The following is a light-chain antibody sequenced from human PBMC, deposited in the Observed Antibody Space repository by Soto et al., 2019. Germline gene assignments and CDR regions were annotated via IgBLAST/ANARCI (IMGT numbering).Light chain of an antibody. Sequence: QSVQTQPPSASGTPGQRVTISCSGSSSNIGSNTVNWYQQLPGTAPKLLIYSNNQRPSGVPDRFSGPKSGTSASLAISGLQSEDEADYYCAAWDDSLNGYYVFGTGTKVTVL. CDR3: AAWDDSLNGYYV. CDR2: SNN. J-gene: IGLJ1*01. V-gene: IGLV1-44*01. CDR1: SSNIGSNT.